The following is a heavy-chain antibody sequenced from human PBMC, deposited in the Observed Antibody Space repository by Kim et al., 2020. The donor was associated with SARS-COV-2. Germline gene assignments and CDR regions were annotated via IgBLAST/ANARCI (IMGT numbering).Heavy chain of an antibody. Sequence: SGTTSYNPSLKSRVTISVDTPKNQCSLELSSVTAADTAVYYWARPSSGAIDYWGQGTLVTVSS. D-gene: IGHD6-6*01. J-gene: IGHJ4*02. V-gene: IGHV4-39*01. CDR2: SGTT. CDR3: ARPSSGAIDY.